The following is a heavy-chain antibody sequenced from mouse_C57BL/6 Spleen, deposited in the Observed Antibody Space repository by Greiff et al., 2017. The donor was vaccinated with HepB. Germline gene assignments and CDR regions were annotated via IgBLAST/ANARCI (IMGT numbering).Heavy chain of an antibody. CDR3: TRDRTGTFAY. J-gene: IGHJ3*01. CDR2: ISSGGDYI. D-gene: IGHD4-1*01. Sequence: DVMLVESGEGLVKPGGSLKLSCAASGFTFSSYAMSWVRQTPEKRLEWVAYISSGGDYIYYADTVKGRFTISRDNARNTLYLQMSSLKSEDTAMYYCTRDRTGTFAYWGQGTLVTVSA. V-gene: IGHV5-9-1*02. CDR1: GFTFSSYA.